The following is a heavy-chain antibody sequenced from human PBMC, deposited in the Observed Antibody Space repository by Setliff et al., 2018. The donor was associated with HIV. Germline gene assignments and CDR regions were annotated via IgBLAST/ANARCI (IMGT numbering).Heavy chain of an antibody. CDR2: ISAYNGNT. CDR3: ATRRDGYNYNYFDY. D-gene: IGHD5-12*01. CDR1: GYTFTSYG. Sequence: ASVKVSCKASGYTFTSYGISWVRQAPGQGLEWMGWISAYNGNTNYAQKLQGRVTMTTDTSTSTAYMELSSLRSEDTAVYYCATRRDGYNYNYFDYWGQGTLVTRLL. V-gene: IGHV1-18*01. J-gene: IGHJ4*02.